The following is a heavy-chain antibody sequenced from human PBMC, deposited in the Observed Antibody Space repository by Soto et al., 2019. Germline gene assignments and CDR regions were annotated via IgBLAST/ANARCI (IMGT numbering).Heavy chain of an antibody. V-gene: IGHV4-59*01. D-gene: IGHD6-6*01. CDR3: AAPPRY. CDR2: IYDSGST. CDR1: GGSISSYY. Sequence: PSETLSLTCTVSGGSISSYYWSWIRQPPGKGLEWIGYIYDSGSTNYNPSLKSQVTISVDTSKNQFSLKLTSVTAADTAVYYCAAPPRYWGQGTLVTVSS. J-gene: IGHJ4*02.